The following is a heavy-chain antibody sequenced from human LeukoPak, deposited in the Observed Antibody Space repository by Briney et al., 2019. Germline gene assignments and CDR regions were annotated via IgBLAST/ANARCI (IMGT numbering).Heavy chain of an antibody. Sequence: MASETLSLTCAVYGGSFSGYYWSWIRQAPGKGLEWVSSISSSSSYIYYADSVKGRFTISRDNAKNSLYLQMNSLRAEDTALYYCARAYCSSTSCSFDYWGQGSLVTVSS. V-gene: IGHV3-21*01. D-gene: IGHD2-2*01. CDR2: ISSSSSYI. J-gene: IGHJ4*02. CDR3: ARAYCSSTSCSFDY. CDR1: GGSFSGYY.